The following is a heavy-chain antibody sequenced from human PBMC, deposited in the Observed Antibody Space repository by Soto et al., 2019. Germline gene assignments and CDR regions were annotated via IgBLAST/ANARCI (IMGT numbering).Heavy chain of an antibody. CDR1: GFTLSNYG. J-gene: IGHJ4*01. D-gene: IGHD3-10*01. Sequence: EGQVLEYGGGLVQPGGSLRLTCVASGFTLSNYGMSWVRQAPGKGLEWVSFVSGDGGSTYYIVSVKGRFTISRDNSKNAVCLQMNSLRAENTAVYYCAASNYGERDWGQGTLVTVSS. CDR3: AASNYGERD. CDR2: VSGDGGST. V-gene: IGHV3-23*01.